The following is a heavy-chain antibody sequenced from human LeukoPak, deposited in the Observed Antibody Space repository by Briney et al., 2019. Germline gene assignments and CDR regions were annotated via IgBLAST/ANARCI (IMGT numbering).Heavy chain of an antibody. CDR2: ISGSGGST. CDR1: GFTFSSSA. V-gene: IGHV3-23*01. CDR3: AKGRRGSEIAVFSY. Sequence: GGSLRLSCAASGFTFSSSAMSWVRQAPGKGLEWVSAISGSGGSTYYADSVKGRFTISRDNSKNTLYLQMNSLSAEDTAVYYCAKGRRGSEIAVFSYWGQGTLVTVSS. J-gene: IGHJ4*02. D-gene: IGHD6-19*01.